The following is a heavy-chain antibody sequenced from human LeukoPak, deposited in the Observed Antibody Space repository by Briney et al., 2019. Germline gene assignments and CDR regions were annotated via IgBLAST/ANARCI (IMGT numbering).Heavy chain of an antibody. Sequence: GASVKVSCKASGYTFTGYYIHWVRQAPGQGLEWMGIINPSGGSTSYAQKFQGRVTMTRDTSTSTVYMELSSLRSEDTAVYYCVRDLRPRLTIVVVTAMTYGMDVWGQGTTVTVSS. V-gene: IGHV1-46*01. J-gene: IGHJ6*02. CDR1: GYTFTGYY. D-gene: IGHD2-21*02. CDR3: VRDLRPRLTIVVVTAMTYGMDV. CDR2: INPSGGST.